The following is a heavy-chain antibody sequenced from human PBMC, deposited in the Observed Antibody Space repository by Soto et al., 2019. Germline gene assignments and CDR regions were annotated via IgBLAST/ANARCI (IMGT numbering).Heavy chain of an antibody. CDR3: ARDLRIAVAGKSRNAFDI. Sequence: QVQLVESGGGLVKPGGSLRLSCAASGFTFSDYYMSWISQAPGKGREWVSYISSSGSTIYYADSVKGRFTISRDNAKNSLYLHMNSLRAEDPAVYYCARDLRIAVAGKSRNAFDIWGQGTMVTVSS. CDR2: ISSSGSTI. V-gene: IGHV3-11*01. J-gene: IGHJ3*02. D-gene: IGHD6-19*01. CDR1: GFTFSDYY.